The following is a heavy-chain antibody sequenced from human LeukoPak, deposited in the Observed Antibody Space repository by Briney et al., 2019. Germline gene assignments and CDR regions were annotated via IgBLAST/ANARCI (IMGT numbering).Heavy chain of an antibody. CDR2: ISSSSSYI. V-gene: IGHV3-21*01. Sequence: KSGGSLRLSCAASGFTFSSYSMNWVRQAPGKGLEWVSSISSSSSYIYYADSVKGRFTISRDNAKNSLYLQMNSLGAEDTAVYYCARDLFSYYYDSSDNWFDPWGQGTLVTVSS. J-gene: IGHJ5*02. D-gene: IGHD3-22*01. CDR1: GFTFSSYS. CDR3: ARDLFSYYYDSSDNWFDP.